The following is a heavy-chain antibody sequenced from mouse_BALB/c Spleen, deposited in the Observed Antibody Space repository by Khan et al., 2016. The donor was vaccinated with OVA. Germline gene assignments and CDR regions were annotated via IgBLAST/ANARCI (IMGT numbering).Heavy chain of an antibody. CDR2: INPHIGEP. D-gene: IGHD1-1*01. Sequence: VQLKESGPELVKPGTSVKISCKASGYSFTGYFMNWVMQSHGKSLEWIGRINPHIGEPFYNQKFNGKATLTVDESSSTAHMELRSLASEDSAFYYCARIYGSDFDYWGQGTPLTVSS. V-gene: IGHV1-20*02. CDR3: ARIYGSDFDY. J-gene: IGHJ2*01. CDR1: GYSFTGYF.